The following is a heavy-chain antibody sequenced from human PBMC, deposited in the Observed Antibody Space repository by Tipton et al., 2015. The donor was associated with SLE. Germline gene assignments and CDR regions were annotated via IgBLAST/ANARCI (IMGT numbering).Heavy chain of an antibody. J-gene: IGHJ4*02. CDR3: ARMGVDSSSSSDH. Sequence: QVQLVQSGAEVKKPGASVKVSCKASGYTFINYNVSWVRQASGQGLEWMGWLNPNSGKTGYGQKFQGRVSMTRNTSITTAYMELTSLKAEDTAVYYCARMGVDSSSSSDHWGTGTLVTVSS. V-gene: IGHV1-8*01. CDR1: GYTFINYN. CDR2: LNPNSGKT. D-gene: IGHD6-6*01.